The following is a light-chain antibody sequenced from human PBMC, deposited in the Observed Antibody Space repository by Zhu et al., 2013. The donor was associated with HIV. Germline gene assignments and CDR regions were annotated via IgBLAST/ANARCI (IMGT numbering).Light chain of an antibody. V-gene: IGLV1-51*01. J-gene: IGLJ3*02. Sequence: QSVLTQPPSVSAAPGQKVTISCSGSSSNIENNYVCWYQHLPGTAPKFLIYDNNKRFSGIPDRFSGSKSGSSATLGITGLQTGDEADYYCGTWDTSLPAGVFGGGTKVTVL. CDR1: SSNIENNY. CDR3: GTWDTSLPAGV. CDR2: DNN.